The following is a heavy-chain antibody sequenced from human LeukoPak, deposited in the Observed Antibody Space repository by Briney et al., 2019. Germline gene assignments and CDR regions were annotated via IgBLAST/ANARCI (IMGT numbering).Heavy chain of an antibody. CDR1: GFTFSSYG. D-gene: IGHD3-22*01. CDR3: AKDFYESSGYYYDY. V-gene: IGHV3-30*02. J-gene: IGHJ4*02. CDR2: IRYDGSNK. Sequence: GGSLRLFCAASGFTFSSYGMHWVRQASGKGLEWVAFIRYDGSNKYYADSVKGRFTISRDNSKNTLYVQMNSLRAEDTALYFCAKDFYESSGYYYDYWGQGTLVTVSS.